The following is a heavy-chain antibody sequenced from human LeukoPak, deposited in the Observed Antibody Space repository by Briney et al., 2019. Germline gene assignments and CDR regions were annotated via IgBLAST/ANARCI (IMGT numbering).Heavy chain of an antibody. CDR2: IRYDGSNK. V-gene: IGHV3-30*02. CDR3: AKVVPGNYYYYMDV. Sequence: GGSLRLSCAASGFTFSSYGMHWVRQAPGKGLEWVAFIRYDGSNKYYADSVKGRFTISRDNSKNTLYLQMNSLRAEDTAVYYCAKVVPGNYYYYMDVWGKGTTVTISS. D-gene: IGHD1-14*01. CDR1: GFTFSSYG. J-gene: IGHJ6*03.